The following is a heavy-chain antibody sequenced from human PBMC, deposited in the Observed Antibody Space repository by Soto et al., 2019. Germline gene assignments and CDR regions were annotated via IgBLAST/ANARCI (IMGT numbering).Heavy chain of an antibody. D-gene: IGHD6-13*01. CDR3: ARRFGYSTSYDSYYLDV. V-gene: IGHV1-18*01. J-gene: IGHJ6*03. CDR1: GYTFTSYG. Sequence: QIQLVQSGGEVKKPGASVKVSCKASGYTFTSYGISWVRQAPGQGLEWMGWISIYNGNTNYAEKFQGRVTMTTYTSTSTAYMDLGSLRSDDTAVSYCARRFGYSTSYDSYYLDVWGKGTPVTVSS. CDR2: ISIYNGNT.